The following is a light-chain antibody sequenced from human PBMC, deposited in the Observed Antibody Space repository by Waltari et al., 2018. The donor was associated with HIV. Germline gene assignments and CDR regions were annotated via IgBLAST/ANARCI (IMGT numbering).Light chain of an antibody. CDR3: LLSIHCPLP. J-gene: IGKJ4*01. Sequence: PVSLSCKSSQTLLHSYGKSYLYWYLQKAGQPPHLLISEAHKRFHGVPERFSGSGSETRVILTISPFEAEDVGVYLCLLSIHCPLPLGGRDNVQIK. CDR1: QTLLHSYGKSY. CDR2: EAH. V-gene: IGKV2D-29*01.